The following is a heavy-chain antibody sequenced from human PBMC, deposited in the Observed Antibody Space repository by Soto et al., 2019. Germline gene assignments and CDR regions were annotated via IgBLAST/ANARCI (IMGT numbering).Heavy chain of an antibody. V-gene: IGHV1-69*13. CDR2: IIPMFPTA. CDR3: ARDDATYCGGDCYRYFYYGMDV. CDR1: RGTFSNHA. J-gene: IGHJ6*02. D-gene: IGHD2-21*02. Sequence: GASVKVSCKASRGTFSNHAISWVRQAPGQGLEWVGGIIPMFPTADYAQRFQGRVTITADDSTTTVYMELSGLRSEDTAMYYCARDDATYCGGDCYRYFYYGMDVWGQGTTVTVSS.